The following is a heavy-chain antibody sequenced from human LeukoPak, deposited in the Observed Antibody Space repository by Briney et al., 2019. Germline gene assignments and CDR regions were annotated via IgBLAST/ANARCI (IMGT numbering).Heavy chain of an antibody. Sequence: GGPLRLSCAASGFTFSSYGMHWVRQAPGKGLEWVAFIRYDGSNKYYADSVKGPFTISRDNSKNTLYLQMNSLRAEDTAVYYCATHYYDSSGQDYWGQGTLVTVSS. CDR1: GFTFSSYG. CDR2: IRYDGSNK. D-gene: IGHD3-22*01. CDR3: ATHYYDSSGQDY. J-gene: IGHJ4*02. V-gene: IGHV3-30*02.